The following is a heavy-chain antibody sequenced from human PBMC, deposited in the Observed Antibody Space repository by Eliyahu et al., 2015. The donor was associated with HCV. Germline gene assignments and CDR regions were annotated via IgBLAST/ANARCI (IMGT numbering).Heavy chain of an antibody. J-gene: IGHJ5*02. CDR1: GGPIXTYX. D-gene: IGHD6-19*01. CDR3: ASGGGGIAVAGTGGWFDP. V-gene: IGHV4-59*01. CDR2: IHYXGST. Sequence: QVQLQESGPGLVKPSETLSLXCTVSGGPIXTYXWSWIRQPPGKGLEWXGYIHYXGSTNYXPSLKXRVTISVDTSKNXFSLILTSVTPADTAVYYCASGGGGIAVAGTGGWFDPWGQGTLVTVSS.